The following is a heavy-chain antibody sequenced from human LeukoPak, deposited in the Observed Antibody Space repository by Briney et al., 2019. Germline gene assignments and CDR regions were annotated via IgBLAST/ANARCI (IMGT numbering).Heavy chain of an antibody. CDR3: TTDLIFLGGDYGYYFDY. Sequence: GGSLRLSCAASGFTFSNAWMSWVRQALGKGLEWVGRIKSKTDSGTTDYAAPVKGRFTISRDDSKNTLYLQMHSLKTEDTAVYYCTTDLIFLGGDYGYYFDYWGQGTLVTVSS. D-gene: IGHD4-17*01. J-gene: IGHJ4*02. CDR2: IKSKTDSGTT. CDR1: GFTFSNAW. V-gene: IGHV3-15*01.